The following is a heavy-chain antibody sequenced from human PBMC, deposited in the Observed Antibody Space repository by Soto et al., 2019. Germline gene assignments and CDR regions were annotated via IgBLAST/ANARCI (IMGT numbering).Heavy chain of an antibody. Sequence: SETLSLTCTVSGGSISSYYWSWIRQPPGKGLEWIGYIYYSGSTNYNPSLKSRVTISVDTSKNQFSLKLSSVTAADTAVYYCARSQDTSMVGFDYWGQGTLVTVSS. CDR1: GGSISSYY. CDR2: IYYSGST. CDR3: ARSQDTSMVGFDY. D-gene: IGHD5-18*01. V-gene: IGHV4-59*08. J-gene: IGHJ4*02.